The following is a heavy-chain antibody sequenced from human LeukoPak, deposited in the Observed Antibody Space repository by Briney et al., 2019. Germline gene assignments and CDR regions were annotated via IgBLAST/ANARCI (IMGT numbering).Heavy chain of an antibody. J-gene: IGHJ4*02. CDR1: GFTFSSYW. Sequence: PGGSLRLSCAASGFTFSSYWMSWVRQAPGKGLEWVANIKQDGSEKYYVDSVKGRFTISRDNAKNSLYLQMNSLRAEDTAVYYCASWGIVVPAATTHFFDYWGQGTLVTVSS. CDR2: IKQDGSEK. D-gene: IGHD2-2*01. CDR3: ASWGIVVPAATTHFFDY. V-gene: IGHV3-7*01.